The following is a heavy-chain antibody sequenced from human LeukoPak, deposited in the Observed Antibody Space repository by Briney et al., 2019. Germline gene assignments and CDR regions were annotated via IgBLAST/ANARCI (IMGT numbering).Heavy chain of an antibody. J-gene: IGHJ4*02. Sequence: SQTLSLSCALSGNSVSSGTAAWNWIRQSPSRGLEWLGWTYYWSKWYHEYAVSVKSRISITPDTSKTLFSLELDSVPPEDTAVYFCAGVDGQNFIEFWGQGTQVTVSS. CDR1: GNSVSSGTAA. CDR2: TYYWSKWYH. D-gene: IGHD5-24*01. V-gene: IGHV6-1*01. CDR3: AGVDGQNFIEF.